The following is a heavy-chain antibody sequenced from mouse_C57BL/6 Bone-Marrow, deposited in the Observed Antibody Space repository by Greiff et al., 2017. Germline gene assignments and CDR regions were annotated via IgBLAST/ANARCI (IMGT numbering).Heavy chain of an antibody. Sequence: EVQRVESGGGLVKPGGSLKLSCAASGFTFSSYTMSWVRQTPEKRLEWVATISGGGGNTYYPDSVKGRFTISRDNAKNTLYLERSGLRSEDTALYYCARRQVWFAYWGQGTLVTVS. D-gene: IGHD3-2*01. CDR1: GFTFSSYT. CDR2: ISGGGGNT. V-gene: IGHV5-9*01. J-gene: IGHJ3*01. CDR3: ARRQVWFAY.